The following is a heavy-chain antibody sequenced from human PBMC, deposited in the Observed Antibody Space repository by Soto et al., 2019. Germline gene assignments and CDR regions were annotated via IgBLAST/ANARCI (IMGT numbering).Heavy chain of an antibody. CDR2: VKQDGSDK. D-gene: IGHD3-16*01. V-gene: IGHV3-7*04. CDR3: AGGGGNFDQ. J-gene: IGHJ4*02. Sequence: EVQLVESGGGLVQPGGSLRLTCAASGFTLSGYWMSWVRQAPGKGLEWVANVKQDGSDKKYVDSVKGRFTISRDNAKNSLYLQMNSPRVEDTGVYYCAGGGGNFDQWGQGTLVTVSS. CDR1: GFTLSGYW.